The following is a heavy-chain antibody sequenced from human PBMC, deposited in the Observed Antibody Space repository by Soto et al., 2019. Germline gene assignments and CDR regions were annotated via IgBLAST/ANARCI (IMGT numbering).Heavy chain of an antibody. Sequence: EVQLVESGGGLVQPGGSLRLSCAASGFTVSSNYMSWVRQAPGKGLEWVSVIYSGGSTYYADSVKGRFTISRDNSKNTLYLQMNSLRAEDTAVYYCARDRAVAGPDDAFDIWGQGTMVTVSS. CDR2: IYSGGST. D-gene: IGHD6-19*01. CDR3: ARDRAVAGPDDAFDI. V-gene: IGHV3-66*01. J-gene: IGHJ3*02. CDR1: GFTVSSNY.